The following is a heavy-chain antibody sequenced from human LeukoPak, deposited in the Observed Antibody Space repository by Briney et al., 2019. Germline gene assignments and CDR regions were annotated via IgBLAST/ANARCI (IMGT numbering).Heavy chain of an antibody. CDR3: ARGWELQTFDY. J-gene: IGHJ4*02. V-gene: IGHV4-61*02. D-gene: IGHD1-26*01. Sequence: CNPSLKSRVTISLDTSKNQFSLKLSSVTAADTAVYYCARGWELQTFDYWGQGTLVTVSP.